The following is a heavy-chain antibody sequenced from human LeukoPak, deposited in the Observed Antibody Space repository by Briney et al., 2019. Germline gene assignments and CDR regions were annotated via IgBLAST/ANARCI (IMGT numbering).Heavy chain of an antibody. V-gene: IGHV3-30*18. CDR2: ISDDGIKI. CDR3: GKGPGYSVYDNLPHH. Sequence: GGSLRLSCAASGFTFSSYWMSWVRQAPGKGLEWVAVISDDGIKIYYGDSVKGRFTISRDNSKNTLNLQMDSLRADDMAVYYCGKGPGYSVYDNLPHHWGQGTLVTVSS. D-gene: IGHD5/OR15-5a*01. J-gene: IGHJ5*02. CDR1: GFTFSSYW.